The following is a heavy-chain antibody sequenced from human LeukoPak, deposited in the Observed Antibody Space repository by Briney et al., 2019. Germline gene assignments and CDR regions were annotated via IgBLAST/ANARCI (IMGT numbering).Heavy chain of an antibody. CDR3: TRVGYIDEGIDY. V-gene: IGHV3-9*01. CDR1: GFTFDDYA. Sequence: GGSLRLSCAASGFTFDDYAMHWVRQAPGKGLEWVSGISWNSGSIGYADSVKGRFTNSRDNAKNSLYLQMNSLRAEDTAIYYCTRVGYIDEGIDYWGQGTLVTVSS. J-gene: IGHJ4*02. D-gene: IGHD5-24*01. CDR2: ISWNSGSI.